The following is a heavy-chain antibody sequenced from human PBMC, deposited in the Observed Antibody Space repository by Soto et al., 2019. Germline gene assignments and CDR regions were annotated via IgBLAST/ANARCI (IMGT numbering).Heavy chain of an antibody. CDR2: INPKSGGP. J-gene: IGHJ4*02. CDR1: GYTFTDYY. Sequence: ASVKVSCKTSGYTFTDYYMHWVRQAPGQGFEWVGGINPKSGGPKYVPKFQGRVTVTRDTSTSTAYMELNRLASDDTAVYYCASEDCRNTNCLKGFDYWGQGTLVTVSS. D-gene: IGHD2-15*01. V-gene: IGHV1-2*02. CDR3: ASEDCRNTNCLKGFDY.